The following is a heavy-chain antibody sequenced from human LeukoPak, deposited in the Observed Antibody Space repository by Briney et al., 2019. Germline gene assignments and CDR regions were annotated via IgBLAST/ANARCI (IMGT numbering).Heavy chain of an antibody. Sequence: GGSLRLSCAASGFTVSSNYMSWVRQAPGKGLEWVSVIYSGGSTYYADSVKGRFTISRHNSKNTLYLQMNSLRAEDTAVYYCARHDKVGATKGEPYFDYWGQGTLVTVSS. V-gene: IGHV3-53*04. CDR2: IYSGGST. J-gene: IGHJ4*02. CDR3: ARHDKVGATKGEPYFDY. CDR1: GFTVSSNY. D-gene: IGHD1-26*01.